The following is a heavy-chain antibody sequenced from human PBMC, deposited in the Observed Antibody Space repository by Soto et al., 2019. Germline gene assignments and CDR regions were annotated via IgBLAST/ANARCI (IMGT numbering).Heavy chain of an antibody. CDR3: TTYNWNYDPPDY. Sequence: LRLSCAASGFTFSNAWMSWVRQAPGKGLEWVGRIKSKTDGGTTDYAAPVKGRFTISRDDSKNTLYLQMNSLKTEDTDVYYCTTYNWNYDPPDYWGQGTLVTVSS. CDR2: IKSKTDGGTT. CDR1: GFTFSNAW. V-gene: IGHV3-15*01. J-gene: IGHJ4*02. D-gene: IGHD1-7*01.